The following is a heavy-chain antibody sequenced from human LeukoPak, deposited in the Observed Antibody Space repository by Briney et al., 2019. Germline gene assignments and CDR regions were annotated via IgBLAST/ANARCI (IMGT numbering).Heavy chain of an antibody. V-gene: IGHV4-34*01. CDR2: INHSGST. J-gene: IGHJ5*02. Sequence: SETLSLTCAVYGGSFSGYYWSWIRQPPGKGLEWIGEINHSGSTNYNPSLESRVTISVDTSKNQFSPKLSSVTAADTAVYYCAKAGTTGIHHWFDPWGQGNLVTVSS. CDR3: AKAGTTGIHHWFDP. CDR1: GGSFSGYY. D-gene: IGHD1-1*01.